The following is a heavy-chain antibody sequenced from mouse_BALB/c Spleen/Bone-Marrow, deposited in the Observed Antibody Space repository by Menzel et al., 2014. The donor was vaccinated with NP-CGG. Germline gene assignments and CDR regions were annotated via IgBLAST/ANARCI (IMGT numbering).Heavy chain of an antibody. CDR3: ARTYYDYDWFAY. V-gene: IGHV1-69*02. J-gene: IGHJ3*01. D-gene: IGHD2-4*01. CDR2: IDPSDSYT. Sequence: VQLQQSGVEFVKPGASVKLSCKASGYTFTSYWMHWVKQRPGQGLEWIGEIDPSDSYTKYNQNFKGKATLTVDKSSSTAYMQLSSLTSEDSAVYYCARTYYDYDWFAYWGQGTLVTVSA. CDR1: GYTFTSYW.